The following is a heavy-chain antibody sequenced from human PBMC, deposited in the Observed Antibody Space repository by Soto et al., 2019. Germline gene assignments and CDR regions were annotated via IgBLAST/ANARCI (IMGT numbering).Heavy chain of an antibody. CDR2: IIPIFGTA. V-gene: IGHV1-69*12. D-gene: IGHD6-19*01. CDR1: GGTFSSYA. Sequence: QVQLVQSGAEVKKPGSSVKVSCKASGGTFSSYAISWVRQAPGQGLEWMGGIIPIFGTANYAQKFQGRVTITADESTSTAYMELSSLRSEDTAVYYCARDTRIAVAGTGWFDTWGQIKLVTVCS. CDR3: ARDTRIAVAGTGWFDT. J-gene: IGHJ5*02.